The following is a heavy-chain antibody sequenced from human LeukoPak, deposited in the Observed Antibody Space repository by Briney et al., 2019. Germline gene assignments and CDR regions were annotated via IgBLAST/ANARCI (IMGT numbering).Heavy chain of an antibody. V-gene: IGHV4-4*07. CDR2: IYTSGST. CDR1: GGSISSYS. Sequence: SESLSLTCTVSGGSISSYSWSWIRQPAGKGLEWIGRIYTSGSTDYNPSLKSRVTMAVDTSKHQFSLKLSSVTAADTAVYDCVRGRYDSSCYFALDIWGQGTMVTVSS. D-gene: IGHD3-22*01. J-gene: IGHJ3*02. CDR3: VRGRYDSSCYFALDI.